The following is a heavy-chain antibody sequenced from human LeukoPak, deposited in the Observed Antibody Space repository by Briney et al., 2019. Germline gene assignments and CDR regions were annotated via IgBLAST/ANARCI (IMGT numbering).Heavy chain of an antibody. CDR1: GGSISSGGYS. J-gene: IGHJ5*02. CDR2: IYYTGST. V-gene: IGHV4-31*03. CDR3: ARSRAFNSGAFDP. D-gene: IGHD1-26*01. Sequence: SETLSLTCTVSGGSISSGGYSWTWIRQHSGKGLEWLGYIYYTGSTYYNPSLKSRVTISVDTSKNQFSLKMSSVTAADTAVYYCARSRAFNSGAFDPWGQGSLVTVSS.